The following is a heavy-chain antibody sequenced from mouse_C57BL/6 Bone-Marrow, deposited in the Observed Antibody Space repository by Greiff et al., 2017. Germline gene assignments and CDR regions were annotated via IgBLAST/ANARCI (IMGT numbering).Heavy chain of an antibody. CDR1: GFTFSSYA. Sequence: EVKLVESGEGLVKPGGSLKLSCAASGFTFSSYAMSWVRQTPEKRLEWVAYISSGGDYIYYADTVKGRFTTSSANARNTLYLQMSSLKSEDTAMYYCTRERGYGSSPYYFDYWGQGTTLTVSS. J-gene: IGHJ2*01. CDR2: ISSGGDYI. V-gene: IGHV5-9-1*02. D-gene: IGHD1-1*01. CDR3: TRERGYGSSPYYFDY.